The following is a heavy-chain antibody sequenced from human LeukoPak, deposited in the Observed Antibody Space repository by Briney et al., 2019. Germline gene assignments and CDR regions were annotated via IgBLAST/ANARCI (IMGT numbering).Heavy chain of an antibody. D-gene: IGHD6-6*01. Sequence: ASVKVSCKASGYTFTSYGISWVRQAPGQGLEWMGWISAYNGNTNYAQKLQGRVTMTTDTSTSTAYMELRSLRSDDAAVYHCARDLAKARNSSNARGSDYWGEGTLVTVPS. CDR2: ISAYNGNT. J-gene: IGHJ4*02. CDR3: ARDLAKARNSSNARGSDY. CDR1: GYTFTSYG. V-gene: IGHV1-18*01.